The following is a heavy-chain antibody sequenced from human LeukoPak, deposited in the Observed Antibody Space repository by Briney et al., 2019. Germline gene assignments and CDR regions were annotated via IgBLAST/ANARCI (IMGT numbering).Heavy chain of an antibody. J-gene: IGHJ3*02. CDR3: AKVQYLTLDAFDI. V-gene: IGHV1-2*02. Sequence: ASVKVSCRASGYAFTSYYMYWVRQAPGQGLEYMGWINPNSGGTNYAQKFQGRVAMTRDTSISTSYMELSGLRSDDTAVYYCAKVQYLTLDAFDIWGRGTMVTVS. CDR1: GYAFTSYY. D-gene: IGHD2-21*02. CDR2: INPNSGGT.